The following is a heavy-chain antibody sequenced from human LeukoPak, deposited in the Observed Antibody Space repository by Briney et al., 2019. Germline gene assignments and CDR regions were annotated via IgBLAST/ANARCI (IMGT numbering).Heavy chain of an antibody. CDR3: ARWWELLSWFDP. J-gene: IGHJ5*02. V-gene: IGHV4-39*01. CDR1: GGSISSSSYY. D-gene: IGHD1-26*01. Sequence: SETLSLTCTVSGGSISSSSYYWGWIRQPPGKGLEWIGSIYYSGSTHYNPSLKSRVTISVDTSKNQSSLKLSSVTAADTAVYYCARWWELLSWFDPWGQGTLVTVSS. CDR2: IYYSGST.